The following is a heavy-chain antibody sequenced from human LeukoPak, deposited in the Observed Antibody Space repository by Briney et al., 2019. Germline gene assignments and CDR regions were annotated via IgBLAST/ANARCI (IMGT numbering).Heavy chain of an antibody. V-gene: IGHV1-18*01. CDR2: ISAYNGNT. D-gene: IGHD3-22*01. Sequence: ASVKVSCKASGYTFTSYGISWVRQAPGQGLEWMGWISAYNGNTNYAQKLQGRVTMTTDTSTSTAYMELMSLRSDDTAVYYCARDRETVYYDSSGYLNWFDPWGQGTLVTVS. CDR3: ARDRETVYYDSSGYLNWFDP. J-gene: IGHJ5*02. CDR1: GYTFTSYG.